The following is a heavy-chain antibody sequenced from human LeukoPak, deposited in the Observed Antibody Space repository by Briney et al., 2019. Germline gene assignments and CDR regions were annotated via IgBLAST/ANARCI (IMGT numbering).Heavy chain of an antibody. CDR1: GFTFSSYA. J-gene: IGHJ4*02. D-gene: IGHD3-22*01. CDR2: ISGGSGST. CDR3: AKAPGWGFYDSSGYFWGND. Sequence: QSGGSLRLSCAASGFTFSSYAMSWVRQAPGKGLAWVSTISGGSGSTYCADSVKGRFTISRDNSKNTLYLQMNSLRDEDTAVYYCAKAPGWGFYDSSGYFWGNDWGQGTLVTVSS. V-gene: IGHV3-23*01.